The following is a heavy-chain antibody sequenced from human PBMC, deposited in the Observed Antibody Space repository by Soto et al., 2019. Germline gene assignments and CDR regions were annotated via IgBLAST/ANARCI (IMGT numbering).Heavy chain of an antibody. CDR3: ARVKLAGRGSFHY. Sequence: PSETLSLTCRVSDGSMNSDSSYWGWIRQPPGKGLEWIGVINHSGSTYHNLSLKGRVTMSVDASRNQFSLKLTSVTAADTAIYYCARVKLAGRGSFHYWGQGTLVTVSS. J-gene: IGHJ4*02. CDR1: DGSMNSDSSY. CDR2: INHSGST. D-gene: IGHD3-3*02. V-gene: IGHV4-39*01.